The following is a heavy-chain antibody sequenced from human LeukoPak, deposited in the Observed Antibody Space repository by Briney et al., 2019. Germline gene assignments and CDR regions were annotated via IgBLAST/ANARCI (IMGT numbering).Heavy chain of an antibody. CDR2: IKQDGSEK. CDR1: GFTFSSYW. CDR3: ARDRRDTCYYDSSGYFYGMDV. D-gene: IGHD3-22*01. Sequence: GGSLRLSCAASGFTFSSYWMSWVRQAPGKGLEWVANIKQDGSEKYYVDSVKGRFTISRDNAKNSLYLQMNSLRAEDTAVYYCARDRRDTCYYDSSGYFYGMDVWGQGTTVTVSS. V-gene: IGHV3-7*03. J-gene: IGHJ6*02.